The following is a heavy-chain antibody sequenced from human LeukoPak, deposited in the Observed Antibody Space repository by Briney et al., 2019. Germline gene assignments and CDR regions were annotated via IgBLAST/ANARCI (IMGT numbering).Heavy chain of an antibody. CDR2: IYSGGST. CDR3: ARDRSGYFQN. V-gene: IGHV3-66*01. CDR1: GFTFSSYA. J-gene: IGHJ1*01. Sequence: GGSLRVSCAASGFTFSSYAMSWVRQAPGKGLEWVSVIYSGGSTYYADSVKGRFTISRDNSKNTLYLQMNSLRAEDTAVYYCARDRSGYFQNWGQGTLVTVSS. D-gene: IGHD3-3*01.